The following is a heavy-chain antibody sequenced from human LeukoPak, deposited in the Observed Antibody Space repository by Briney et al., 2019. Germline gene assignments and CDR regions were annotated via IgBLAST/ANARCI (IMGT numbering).Heavy chain of an antibody. Sequence: NPSETLSLTCTVSGGPMFSFHWSWIRQSAGKGLEWIGHIYVSGTTTYNPSLKGRGTMSVNTSKNQVSLRLSSVTAADTAVYYCARLRFYDSCGYSPGYYMDVWGKGTTVIVS. D-gene: IGHD3-22*01. CDR2: IYVSGTT. J-gene: IGHJ6*03. V-gene: IGHV4-4*07. CDR1: GGPMFSFH. CDR3: ARLRFYDSCGYSPGYYMDV.